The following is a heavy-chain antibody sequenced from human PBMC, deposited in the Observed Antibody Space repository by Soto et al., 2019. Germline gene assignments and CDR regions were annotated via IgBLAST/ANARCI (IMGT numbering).Heavy chain of an antibody. D-gene: IGHD3-22*01. J-gene: IGHJ4*02. V-gene: IGHV3-23*01. CDR1: GFTFSSYA. CDR3: AKDIAWGSWAVITISFDY. CDR2: ISGSGGST. Sequence: GGSLRLSCAASGFTFSSYAMSWVRQAPGKGLEWVSAISGSGGSTYYADSVKGRFTISRDNSKNTLYRQMNGLRAEDTAVYYCAKDIAWGSWAVITISFDYWGQGTLVTVSS.